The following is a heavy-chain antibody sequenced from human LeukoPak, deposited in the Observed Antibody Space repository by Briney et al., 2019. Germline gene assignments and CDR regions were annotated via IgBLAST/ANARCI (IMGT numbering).Heavy chain of an antibody. CDR1: GFTFSSYG. CDR2: IRYDGINK. D-gene: IGHD4-17*01. J-gene: IGHJ4*02. Sequence: GGSLRLSCAASGFTFSSYGMHWVRQAPGKGLEWVTFIRYDGINKYYADSVKGRFTISRDNSKNTLYLQMNGLRVEDAAVHYCARLGGTVTWDYWGQGTLVTVSS. CDR3: ARLGGTVTWDY. V-gene: IGHV3-30*02.